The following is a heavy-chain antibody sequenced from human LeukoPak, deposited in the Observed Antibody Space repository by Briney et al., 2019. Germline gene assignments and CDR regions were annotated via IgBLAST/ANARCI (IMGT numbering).Heavy chain of an antibody. CDR1: GFTFSTYY. D-gene: IGHD2-15*01. CDR2: ISSSSIYI. CDR3: ARGGRKSRGVDIVRKKETGYYYYMDV. V-gene: IGHV3-21*01. Sequence: GGSLRLSCAASGFTFSTYYMNWVRQAPGKGLEWVSSISSSSIYIYYADSVKGRFTISRDNAKNSLYLQMNSLRAEDTAIYYCARGGRKSRGVDIVRKKETGYYYYMDVWGKGTTVTVSS. J-gene: IGHJ6*03.